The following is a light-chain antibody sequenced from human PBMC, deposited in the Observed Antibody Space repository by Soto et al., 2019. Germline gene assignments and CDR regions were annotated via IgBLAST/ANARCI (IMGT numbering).Light chain of an antibody. V-gene: IGLV2-14*01. CDR1: SSDVGSYTY. CDR2: EVN. J-gene: IGLJ2*01. Sequence: QSVLTQPASVSGSPRQSITISCTGASSDVGSYTYVSWYQQHPGKAPKLMIYEVNNRPSGVSNRFSGSKSGNTASLTISGLQAEDEADYYCQVWDSGTAVFGGGTKLTVL. CDR3: QVWDSGTAV.